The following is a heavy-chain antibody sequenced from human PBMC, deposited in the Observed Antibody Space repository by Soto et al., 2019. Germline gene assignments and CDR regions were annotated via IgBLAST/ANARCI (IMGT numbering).Heavy chain of an antibody. D-gene: IGHD3-22*01. Sequence: RASVKVSCKASGGTFSSYAISWVRQAPGQGLEWMGGIIPIFGTANYAQKFQGRVTITADESTSTAYMELSSLRSEDTAVYYCARAPDSSGYLFYWGQGTLVTVSS. CDR3: ARAPDSSGYLFY. V-gene: IGHV1-69*13. J-gene: IGHJ4*02. CDR2: IIPIFGTA. CDR1: GGTFSSYA.